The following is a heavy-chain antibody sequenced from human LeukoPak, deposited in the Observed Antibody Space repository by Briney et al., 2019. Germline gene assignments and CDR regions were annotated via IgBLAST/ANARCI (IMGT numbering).Heavy chain of an antibody. D-gene: IGHD1-14*01. J-gene: IGHJ4*02. CDR1: GFTFSGHW. CDR2: INQGGSDK. CDR3: TRDRSRAEDD. V-gene: IGHV3-7*01. Sequence: HGGSLRLSCAASGFTFSGHWMSWLRQAPGKGLNWVANINQGGSDKYYVDSVKGRFTISRDNANNLLYLQMNSLRGEDTAVYYCTRDRSRAEDDWGQGTLVTVSS.